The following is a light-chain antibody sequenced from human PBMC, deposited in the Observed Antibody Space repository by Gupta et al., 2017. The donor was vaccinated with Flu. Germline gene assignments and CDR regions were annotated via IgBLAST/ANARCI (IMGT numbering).Light chain of an antibody. J-gene: IGLJ1*01. CDR3: SSYTNTNTGV. V-gene: IGLV2-14*01. CDR1: SSDVGAYNL. Sequence: QPALLPPPSASGAPGRSITISCAGSSSDVGAYNLVSWYQQHPGKAPKLIIYVVTNRPSGVSNRFSGSKSGNTASLTISGLQAEDEADYYCSSYTNTNTGVFGTGTKVTVL. CDR2: VVT.